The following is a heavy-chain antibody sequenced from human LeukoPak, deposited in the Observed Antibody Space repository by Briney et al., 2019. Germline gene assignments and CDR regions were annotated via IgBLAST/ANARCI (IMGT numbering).Heavy chain of an antibody. CDR2: ITGSGGRT. J-gene: IGHJ3*02. V-gene: IGHV3-23*01. CDR3: AKDPNGDYIGTFDI. CDR1: GFTFDDYA. D-gene: IGHD4-17*01. Sequence: GGSLRLSCAASGFTFDDYAMHWVRQAPGKGLEWVSSITGSGGRTQYADSVQGRFTISRDNSKNTLYLQMNSLRAEDTAVYYRAKDPNGDYIGTFDIWGQGTMVTVSS.